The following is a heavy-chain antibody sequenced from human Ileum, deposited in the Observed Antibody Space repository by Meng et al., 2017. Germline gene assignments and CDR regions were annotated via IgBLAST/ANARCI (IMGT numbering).Heavy chain of an antibody. CDR1: GGAVSSASYY. Sequence: VQLQESGPGLVRPSETLSLTCNVSGGAVSSASYYWSWIRQPPGKGLEWIGLIHYSGSRNYNPSLKSRVTMSVDTSKNQVSLRLTSVTAADTAVYFCAKDWGGVGALDYWGQGSLVTVSS. CDR3: AKDWGGVGALDY. V-gene: IGHV4-61*01. CDR2: IHYSGSR. J-gene: IGHJ4*02. D-gene: IGHD1-26*01.